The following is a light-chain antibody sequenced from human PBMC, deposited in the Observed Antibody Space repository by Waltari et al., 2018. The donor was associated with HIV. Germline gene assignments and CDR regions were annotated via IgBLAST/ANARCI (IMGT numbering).Light chain of an antibody. CDR3: QQYYTIGPS. CDR1: RTILYSSNNQND. V-gene: IGKV4-1*01. Sequence: DIVMTQSPKSLAVSLGERATINCWSSRTILYSSNNQNDLAWYQQKPGQSPKGLIYWASTRASGVPDRFSGSGAGTNFSLTISSLQTDDVALYYCQQYYTIGPSFGGGTKVEIK. J-gene: IGKJ4*01. CDR2: WAS.